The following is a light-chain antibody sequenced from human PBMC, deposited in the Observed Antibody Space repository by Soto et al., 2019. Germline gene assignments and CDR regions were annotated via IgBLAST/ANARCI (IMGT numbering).Light chain of an antibody. Sequence: EIVLTQSPATLSVSPGERATLSCRASQSVSSKLAWYQQKPGQAPRLLIYAASNRATGIPDRFSGSGSGTDFTLTISRLEPEDFAVYYCQQYGSSGTFGQGTKVDIK. CDR1: QSVSSK. CDR3: QQYGSSGT. CDR2: AAS. J-gene: IGKJ1*01. V-gene: IGKV3-20*01.